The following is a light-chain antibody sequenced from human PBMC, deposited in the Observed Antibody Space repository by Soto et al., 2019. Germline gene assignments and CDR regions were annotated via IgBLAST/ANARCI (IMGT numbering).Light chain of an antibody. CDR3: QHWNDYSWT. CDR2: KTS. V-gene: IGKV1-5*03. Sequence: DIHMTQSPSTLSASVGDRVTITCRASQSIIWLAWYQQKPGKAPNLLIYKTSSLETGVPSRFSGSGSGTEFTLTISSLQPDDFATYYCQHWNDYSWTFGQGTKVEVK. CDR1: QSIIW. J-gene: IGKJ1*01.